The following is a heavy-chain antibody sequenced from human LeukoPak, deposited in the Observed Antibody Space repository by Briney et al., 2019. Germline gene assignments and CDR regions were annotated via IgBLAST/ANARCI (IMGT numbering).Heavy chain of an antibody. V-gene: IGHV1-2*02. Sequence: ASVKVSCKASGYTFTGYYMHWVRQAPGQGLEWMGWINPNSGGTNYAQKFQGRVTRTRDTSISTAYMELSRLRSDDTAVYYCARDGLIAAAGTNWFDPWGQGTLVTVSS. CDR1: GYTFTGYY. J-gene: IGHJ5*02. CDR3: ARDGLIAAAGTNWFDP. D-gene: IGHD6-13*01. CDR2: INPNSGGT.